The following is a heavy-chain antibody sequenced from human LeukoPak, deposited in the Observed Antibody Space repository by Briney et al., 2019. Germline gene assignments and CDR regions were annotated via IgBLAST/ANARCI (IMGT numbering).Heavy chain of an antibody. D-gene: IGHD1-1*01. CDR1: GFSFSTYS. J-gene: IGHJ4*02. CDR3: ATDSPETAAFDY. V-gene: IGHV3-48*04. CDR2: IVGSSSTI. Sequence: PGGSLRLSCAASGFSFSTYSMNWVRQAPGKGLEWVSYIVGSSSTIYYADSVKGRFTISRDNAKNSLYLQKDSLRAEDTAVYYCATDSPETAAFDYWGQGTLVTVSS.